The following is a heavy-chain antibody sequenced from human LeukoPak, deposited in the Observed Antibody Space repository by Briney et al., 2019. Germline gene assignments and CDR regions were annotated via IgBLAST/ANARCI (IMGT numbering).Heavy chain of an antibody. Sequence: GRSLRLSCAASGFTFSSYAMHWVRQAPGKGLEWVAVISYDGSNKYYADSVKGRFTISRDNSKNTLYLQMNSLRAEDTAVYYCARDYYDSSGLSGGFGYWGQGTLVTVSS. CDR2: ISYDGSNK. V-gene: IGHV3-30-3*01. CDR1: GFTFSSYA. CDR3: ARDYYDSSGLSGGFGY. D-gene: IGHD3-22*01. J-gene: IGHJ4*02.